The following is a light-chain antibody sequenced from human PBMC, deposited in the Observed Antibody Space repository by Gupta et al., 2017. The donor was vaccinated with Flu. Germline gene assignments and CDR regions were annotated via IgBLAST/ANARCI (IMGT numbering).Light chain of an antibody. V-gene: IGKV1-5*03. CDR3: QHDDRFSVS. J-gene: IGKJ2*01. Sequence: IQMTQSPSTLSASVGDRVTFTCRASQRIGDWLAWYQQKPGKAPKLLIYGASTLDEGVPSRFSGSGYGTEFTLTISSLQPDDFATYYCQHDDRFSVSFGQGAKMEI. CDR2: GAS. CDR1: QRIGDW.